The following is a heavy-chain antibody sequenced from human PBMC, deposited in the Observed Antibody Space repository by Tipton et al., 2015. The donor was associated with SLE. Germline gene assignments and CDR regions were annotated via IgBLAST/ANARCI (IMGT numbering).Heavy chain of an antibody. V-gene: IGHV4-34*01. Sequence: TLSLTCTVYGESFSGYLWTWIRQSPGKGLEWIGEIDHGGSTNYRPSLKSRVTISLDTSKNQFALRLSSVTAADTGVYYCARTGAYSNFYYYYYMDVWGEGTTVTVSS. CDR3: ARTGAYSNFYYYYYMDV. CDR1: GESFSGYL. D-gene: IGHD4-11*01. J-gene: IGHJ6*03. CDR2: IDHGGST.